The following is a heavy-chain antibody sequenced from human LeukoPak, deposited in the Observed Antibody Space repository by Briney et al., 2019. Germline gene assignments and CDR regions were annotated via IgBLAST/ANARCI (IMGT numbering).Heavy chain of an antibody. CDR1: GFTFSSYW. CDR3: ARRPPGFLERLLPSEYCQH. D-gene: IGHD3-3*01. Sequence: GGSLRLSCAASGFTFSSYWMSWVRQAPGEGLEWVANIKQDGGEKYYVDSVKGCFTISRDNAKTSLCLQMNSLRAEDTAVYYCARRPPGFLERLLPSEYCQHWGQGTLVTVSS. V-gene: IGHV3-7*01. J-gene: IGHJ1*01. CDR2: IKQDGGEK.